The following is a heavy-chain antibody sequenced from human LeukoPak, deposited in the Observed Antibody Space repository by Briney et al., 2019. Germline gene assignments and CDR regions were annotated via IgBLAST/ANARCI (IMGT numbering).Heavy chain of an antibody. Sequence: GASVKVSCKASGYTFTSYGISWVRQAPGQGLEWMGWISAYNGNTNYAQKLQGRVTMTTDTSTSTAYMELRSLRSDDTAVYYCARVSVYGSGSYHFDYWGQGTLVTVSP. J-gene: IGHJ4*02. CDR2: ISAYNGNT. V-gene: IGHV1-18*01. D-gene: IGHD3-10*01. CDR1: GYTFTSYG. CDR3: ARVSVYGSGSYHFDY.